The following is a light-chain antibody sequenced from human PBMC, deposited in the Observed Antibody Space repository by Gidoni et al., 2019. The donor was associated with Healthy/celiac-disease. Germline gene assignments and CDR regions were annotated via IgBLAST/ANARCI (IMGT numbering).Light chain of an antibody. Sequence: EIVLTQSPGTLSLSPGERATLSCRASQSVSSSYLAWYQQKPGQAPRLLIYGASSRATGIPDRFSGSGSGTDFTLTISRLEPEDFAVYYCQQYGSSPTFXQXTKVXIK. V-gene: IGKV3-20*01. J-gene: IGKJ1*01. CDR2: GAS. CDR1: QSVSSSY. CDR3: QQYGSSPT.